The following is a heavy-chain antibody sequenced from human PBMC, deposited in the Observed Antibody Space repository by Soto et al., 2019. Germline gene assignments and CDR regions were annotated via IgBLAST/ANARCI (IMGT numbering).Heavy chain of an antibody. J-gene: IGHJ6*02. V-gene: IGHV1-69*12. CDR1: GGTFSSYA. D-gene: IGHD2-2*01. Sequence: QVQLVQSGAEVKKPGSSVKVSCKASGGTFSSYAISWVRQAPGQGLEWMGGIIPIFGTANYAQKFQGRVTITADESTSTAYMALSSLRSEDTAVYYCASSRDFISTSCHPSSFGYYYSGMDVWGQGTTVTVSS. CDR3: ASSRDFISTSCHPSSFGYYYSGMDV. CDR2: IIPIFGTA.